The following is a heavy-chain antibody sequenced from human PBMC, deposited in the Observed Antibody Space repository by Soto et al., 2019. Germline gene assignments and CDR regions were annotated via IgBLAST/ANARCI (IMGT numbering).Heavy chain of an antibody. D-gene: IGHD4-17*01. J-gene: IGHJ4*02. CDR2: ISYDGSNK. CDR3: ARGGTTPHIDY. CDR1: GFTFSSYA. V-gene: IGHV3-30-3*01. Sequence: QVQLVESGGGVVQPGRSLRLSCAASGFTFSSYAMHWVRQAPGKGLEGVAVISYDGSNKYYADSVKGRFTISRDNSKNTLYLQMNSLRAEDTAVYYCARGGTTPHIDYWGQGTLVTVSS.